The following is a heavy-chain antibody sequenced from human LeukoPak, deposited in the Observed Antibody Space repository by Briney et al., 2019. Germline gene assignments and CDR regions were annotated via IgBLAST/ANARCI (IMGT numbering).Heavy chain of an antibody. Sequence: PSETLSLTCAVYGGSFSGYYWSWIRQPPGKGLEWIGEINHSGSTNYNPSLKSRVTISVDTSKNQFSLKLSSVTAADTAVYYCARGEYGSGSYYLYYYYGMDVWGQGTTVTVSS. CDR1: GGSFSGYY. J-gene: IGHJ6*02. CDR2: INHSGST. V-gene: IGHV4-34*01. CDR3: ARGEYGSGSYYLYYYYGMDV. D-gene: IGHD3-10*01.